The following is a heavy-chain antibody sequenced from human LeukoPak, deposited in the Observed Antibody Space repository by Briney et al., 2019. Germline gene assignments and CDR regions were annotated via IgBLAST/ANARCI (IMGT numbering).Heavy chain of an antibody. CDR1: GFTFSNYG. V-gene: IGHV3-30*18. Sequence: GGSLRLSCAASGFTFSNYGMHWVRQAPGKGLEWVAVVSYDESNKFYADSVKGRFTISRDNSKNTLYLQMNSLRVEDTAVYYCAKDLVSDSGDDYWGQGTLVTVSS. CDR2: VSYDESNK. CDR3: AKDLVSDSGDDY. D-gene: IGHD3-10*01. J-gene: IGHJ4*02.